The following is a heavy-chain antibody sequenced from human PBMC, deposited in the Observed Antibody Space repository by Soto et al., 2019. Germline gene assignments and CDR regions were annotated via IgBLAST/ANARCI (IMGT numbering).Heavy chain of an antibody. J-gene: IGHJ4*02. Sequence: PSETLSLTCTVSAVSGASITSSHCWSWIRQPPGKWLEWIWAIHPSGSTNYNPALKSRVTLSVDTSKNHLYLQMRSVTAAYTALDYWARNVGHYYDSSPAGHFAYWGQGTLVTVSS. CDR1: GASITSSHC. D-gene: IGHD3-22*01. CDR3: ARNVGHYYDSSPAGHFAY. CDR2: IHPSGST. V-gene: IGHV4-4*02.